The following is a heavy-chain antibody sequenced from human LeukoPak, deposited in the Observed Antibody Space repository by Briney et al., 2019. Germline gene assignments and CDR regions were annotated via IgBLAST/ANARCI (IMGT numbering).Heavy chain of an antibody. V-gene: IGHV3-33*01. CDR3: ARGQYSSGYYGYDAFDI. J-gene: IGHJ3*02. CDR1: GFTFSSYG. Sequence: GGSLRLSCAASGFTFSSYGMHWVRQAPGKGLEWVAVIWYDGSNKYYADSVKGRFTISRDNSKNTLYLQMNSLRAEDTAVYYCARGQYSSGYYGYDAFDIWGQGTMVTVSS. D-gene: IGHD3-22*01. CDR2: IWYDGSNK.